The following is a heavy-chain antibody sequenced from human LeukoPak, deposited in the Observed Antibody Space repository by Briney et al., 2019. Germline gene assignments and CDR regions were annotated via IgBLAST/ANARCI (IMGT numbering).Heavy chain of an antibody. CDR2: INSDGSST. Sequence: GGSLRLSCAASGFTFSSYWMHWVRQAPGKGLVWVSRINSDGSSTSYADSVKGRFTISRDNAKNTLYLQMNSLRAGDTAVYYCAKLGYNSWDFDYWGQGTVVTVSS. V-gene: IGHV3-74*01. CDR3: AKLGYNSWDFDY. J-gene: IGHJ4*02. CDR1: GFTFSSYW. D-gene: IGHD6-13*01.